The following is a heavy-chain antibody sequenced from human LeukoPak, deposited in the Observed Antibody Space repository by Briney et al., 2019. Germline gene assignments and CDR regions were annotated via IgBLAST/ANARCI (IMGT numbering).Heavy chain of an antibody. J-gene: IGHJ3*02. Sequence: PGGSLRFSCAASGFTFSSYEMNWVRQAPGKGLEWISYISSSGSTLYYADSVKARFTTSRDNAKNSLYLLMNSLRAEDTAVYYCARENGDVMYDAFDIWGE. CDR1: GFTFSSYE. CDR2: ISSSGSTL. CDR3: ARENGDVMYDAFDI. D-gene: IGHD4-17*01. V-gene: IGHV3-48*03.